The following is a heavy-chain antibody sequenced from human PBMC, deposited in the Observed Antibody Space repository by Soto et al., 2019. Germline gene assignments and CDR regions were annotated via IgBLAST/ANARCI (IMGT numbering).Heavy chain of an antibody. Sequence: QVQLQESGPGLVKPSQTLSLTCTVSGGSISSGGYYWSWIRQHPGKGLEWIGYIYYSGSTYYNPSLKSRVTISVDTSKHQFSLTLSSVTAADTAVYYCAATKRFLEWLSTLAAFDIWGQGTMVTVSS. J-gene: IGHJ3*02. D-gene: IGHD3-3*01. CDR3: AATKRFLEWLSTLAAFDI. CDR1: GGSISSGGYY. V-gene: IGHV4-31*03. CDR2: IYYSGST.